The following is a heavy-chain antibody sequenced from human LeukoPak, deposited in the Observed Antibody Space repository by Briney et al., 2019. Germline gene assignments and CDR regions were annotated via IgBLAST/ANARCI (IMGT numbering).Heavy chain of an antibody. J-gene: IGHJ4*02. Sequence: GGSLRLSCAASGFTFSSYAMSWVRQAPGKGLEWVSAISGSGGGTYYADSVKGRFTISRDNSKNTLYLQMNSLRAEDTAVYYCAKGPLRNYYGSGSFDYWGLGTLVTVSS. CDR3: AKGPLRNYYGSGSFDY. CDR2: ISGSGGGT. CDR1: GFTFSSYA. V-gene: IGHV3-23*01. D-gene: IGHD3-10*01.